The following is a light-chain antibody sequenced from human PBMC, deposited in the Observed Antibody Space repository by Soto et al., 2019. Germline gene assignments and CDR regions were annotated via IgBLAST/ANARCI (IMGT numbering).Light chain of an antibody. Sequence: EIVMTQSPATLSVSPGERATLSCRASQSISIHLAWYQQKPGQTPRLLIYGASTRDTGTPARFSGSGSGTEITLTISSLKSEDIAGSYCKQYINWPSWTFGQGTTVEI. J-gene: IGKJ1*01. CDR1: QSISIH. CDR3: KQYINWPSWT. CDR2: GAS. V-gene: IGKV3-15*01.